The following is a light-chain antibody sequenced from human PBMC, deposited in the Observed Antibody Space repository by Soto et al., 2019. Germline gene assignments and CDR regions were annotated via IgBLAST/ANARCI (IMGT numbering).Light chain of an antibody. CDR3: AAWDDSLNGVV. J-gene: IGLJ3*02. V-gene: IGLV1-47*01. CDR2: RNN. Sequence: QSVLTQPPSASGTPGQRVTISCSGRSSNIGSNYVYWYQQLPGTAPKLLIYRNNQRPSGVPDRFSGSKSGTSASLATSGLRSEDEADYYCAAWDDSLNGVVFGGGTQLTVL. CDR1: SSNIGSNY.